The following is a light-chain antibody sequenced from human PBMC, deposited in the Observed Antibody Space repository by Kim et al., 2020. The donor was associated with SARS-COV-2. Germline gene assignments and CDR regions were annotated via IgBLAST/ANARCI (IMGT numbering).Light chain of an antibody. J-gene: IGKJ4*01. CDR3: QQYISFPLT. CDR2: GAS. V-gene: IGKV1-16*02. Sequence: ASVGDRVTITCRASQGISSFLAWFQKRPGKAPKSLIYGASTLQPGVPSNFSGSGSGTDFTLTISSLQPEDFATYYCQQYISFPLTFGGGTKVDIK. CDR1: QGISSF.